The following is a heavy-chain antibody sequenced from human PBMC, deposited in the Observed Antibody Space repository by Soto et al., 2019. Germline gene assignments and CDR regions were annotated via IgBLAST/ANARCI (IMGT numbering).Heavy chain of an antibody. Sequence: PGGSLSLSCAASGFTFSSYEMNWVRPAPGKGLEWVSYISSSGSTIYYADSVKGRFTISRDNAKNSLYLQMNSLRAEDTAVYYCARGGEQQPQQGMDVWGQGTTVTVSS. J-gene: IGHJ6*02. D-gene: IGHD6-13*01. CDR1: GFTFSSYE. CDR2: ISSSGSTI. CDR3: ARGGEQQPQQGMDV. V-gene: IGHV3-48*03.